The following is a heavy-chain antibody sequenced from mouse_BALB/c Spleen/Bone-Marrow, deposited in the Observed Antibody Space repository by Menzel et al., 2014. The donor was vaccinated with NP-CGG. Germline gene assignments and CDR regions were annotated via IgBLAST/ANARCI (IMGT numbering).Heavy chain of an antibody. D-gene: IGHD1-2*01. CDR2: IDPSDSET. J-gene: IGHJ4*01. V-gene: IGHV1S127*01. CDR1: GYSFTSYW. Sequence: VQLQQSAPQLVRPGASVKISCKASGYSFTSYWMHWVKQRPGQGLEWIGMIDPSDSETRLNQKFKDRATLTVDKSSSTAYVQLSSPTSEDSAVYHCARDGITTATYYYAMDYWGQGASVTVSS. CDR3: ARDGITTATYYYAMDY.